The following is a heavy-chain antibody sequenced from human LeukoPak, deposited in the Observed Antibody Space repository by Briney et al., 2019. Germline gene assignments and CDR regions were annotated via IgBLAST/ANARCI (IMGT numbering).Heavy chain of an antibody. J-gene: IGHJ4*02. CDR3: ARSQLLYFFDH. V-gene: IGHV4-34*01. CDR1: GGSFIGYS. CDR2: IHHSGST. Sequence: SETLSLTCGAYGGSFIGYSWSWIRQAPGKGLEWIGEIHHSGSTKYNPSLKSRVTMSVDTSKSQFSLELTSLTAADTGVYFCARSQLLYFFDHWGQGTLVTVSS. D-gene: IGHD2/OR15-2a*01.